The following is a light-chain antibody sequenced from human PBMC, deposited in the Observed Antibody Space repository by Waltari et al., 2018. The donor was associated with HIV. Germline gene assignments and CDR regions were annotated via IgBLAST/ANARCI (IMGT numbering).Light chain of an antibody. CDR2: DHS. J-gene: IGLJ2*01. V-gene: IGLV6-57*01. Sequence: NFMLTQPHSVSDSPGQTVTISCTRNSGHIASNSVTPYQLRPGISPSTLILDHSRRPSGGSDRVSASSDTSSNAASLTLGGLKTEDEGDFFCHSYGSDNQIFGGGTKLTVL. CDR3: HSYGSDNQI. CDR1: SGHIASNS.